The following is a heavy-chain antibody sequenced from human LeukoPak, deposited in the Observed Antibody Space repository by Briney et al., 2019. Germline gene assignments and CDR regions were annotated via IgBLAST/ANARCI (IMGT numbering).Heavy chain of an antibody. Sequence: GGSLRLSCAASGFTFSSYGMHWVRQAPGKGLEWVAVISYDGSNKYYADSVKGRFTISRDNSKNTLYLQMNSLRAEDTAVYYCAKDFVTTAVYWGQGTLVTVSS. V-gene: IGHV3-30*18. D-gene: IGHD4-17*01. J-gene: IGHJ4*02. CDR2: ISYDGSNK. CDR3: AKDFVTTAVY. CDR1: GFTFSSYG.